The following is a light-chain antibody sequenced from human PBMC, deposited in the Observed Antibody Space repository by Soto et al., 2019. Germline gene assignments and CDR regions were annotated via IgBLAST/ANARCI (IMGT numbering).Light chain of an antibody. V-gene: IGLV2-11*01. CDR2: DVI. Sequence: QSVLTQPPSASGTPGQRVTISCSGSSSNIGSNYVYWYQQHPDKAPKLMIYDVIKRPSGVPDRFSGSKSGNTASLTIYGLQAEDEADYHCCSYAGSYTHVFGTGTKLTVL. J-gene: IGLJ1*01. CDR1: SSNIGSNY. CDR3: CSYAGSYTHV.